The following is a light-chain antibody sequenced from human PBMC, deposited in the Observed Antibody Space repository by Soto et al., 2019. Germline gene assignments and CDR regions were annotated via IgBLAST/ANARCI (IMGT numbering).Light chain of an antibody. CDR3: QVWDSSTDHPV. V-gene: IGLV3-21*04. CDR2: YDS. J-gene: IGLJ3*02. Sequence: SYELTQAPSVSVAPGKTARVTCEGNTIGSKSVHWYQQKSGQAPVLVIYYDSDRPSGIPERFSGFKSGNTATLTISRVEAGDEADYYCQVWDSSTDHPVFGGGTKLTVL. CDR1: TIGSKS.